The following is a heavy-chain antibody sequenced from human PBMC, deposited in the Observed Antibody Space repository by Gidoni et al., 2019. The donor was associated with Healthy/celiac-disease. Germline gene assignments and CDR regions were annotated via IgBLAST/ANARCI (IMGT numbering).Heavy chain of an antibody. CDR1: GFTFDDYA. J-gene: IGHJ5*02. CDR2: ISWNSGSI. CDR3: AKDSLEVVPTGWFDP. Sequence: EVQLVESGGGLVQPGRSLRLSCAASGFTFDDYAMHWVRQAPGKGLEWVSGISWNSGSIGYADSVKGRFTISRDNAKNSLYLQMNSLRAEDTALYYCAKDSLEVVPTGWFDPWGQGTLVTVSS. V-gene: IGHV3-9*01. D-gene: IGHD2-2*01.